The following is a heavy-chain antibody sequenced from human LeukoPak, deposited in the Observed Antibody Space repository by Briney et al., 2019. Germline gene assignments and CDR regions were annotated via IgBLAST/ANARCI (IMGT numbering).Heavy chain of an antibody. D-gene: IGHD3-10*01. Sequence: HPGGSLRLSCAASGFTFDDYAMHWVRQAPGKGLEWVSGISWNSGSIGYADSVKGRFTISRDNAKNSLYLQMNSLGAEDTALYYCAKDPTWEFGESPAFDYWGQGTLVTVSS. J-gene: IGHJ4*02. CDR2: ISWNSGSI. CDR3: AKDPTWEFGESPAFDY. CDR1: GFTFDDYA. V-gene: IGHV3-9*01.